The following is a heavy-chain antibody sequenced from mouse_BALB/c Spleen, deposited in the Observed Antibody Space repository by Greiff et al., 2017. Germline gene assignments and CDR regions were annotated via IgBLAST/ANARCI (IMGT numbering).Heavy chain of an antibody. J-gene: IGHJ3*01. V-gene: IGHV3-8*02. CDR1: GDSITSGY. Sequence: EVQRVESGPSLVKPSQTLSLTCSVTGDSITSGYWNWIRKFPGNKLEYMGYISYSGSTYYNPSLKSRISITRDTSKNQYYLQLNSMTTEDTATYYCARYRYDGRFAYWGQGTLVTVSA. D-gene: IGHD2-14*01. CDR2: ISYSGST. CDR3: ARYRYDGRFAY.